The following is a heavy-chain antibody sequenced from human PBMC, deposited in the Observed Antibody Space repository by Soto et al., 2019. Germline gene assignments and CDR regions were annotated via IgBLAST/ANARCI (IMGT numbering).Heavy chain of an antibody. CDR1: GYTFTTYY. D-gene: IGHD5-12*01. V-gene: IGHV1-46*01. Sequence: QVQLVQSGAEVKKPGASVKVSCKASGYTFTTYYIHWVRQAPGQGLEWIGVINPSGGSATYTQNFQDGVTMTRTTSTSTVTMEPGGLTTDDTALYYCASSPLLGWLQSWHFEYWGQGGLVTVSS. CDR2: INPSGGSA. CDR3: ASSPLLGWLQSWHFEY. J-gene: IGHJ4*02.